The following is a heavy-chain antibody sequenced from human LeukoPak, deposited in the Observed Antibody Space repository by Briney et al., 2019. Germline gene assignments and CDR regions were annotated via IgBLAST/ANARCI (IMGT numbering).Heavy chain of an antibody. CDR2: INPNSGGT. Sequence: ASVKVSCKASGYTFTDYYMHWVRQAPGQGLEWLGWINPNSGGTNYAQMLHGRVTMTRDTSISTAYMELSRLRSDDTAIYYCATDSSGWFEWGQGTLVTVSS. J-gene: IGHJ4*02. D-gene: IGHD6-19*01. CDR3: ATDSSGWFE. V-gene: IGHV1-2*02. CDR1: GYTFTDYY.